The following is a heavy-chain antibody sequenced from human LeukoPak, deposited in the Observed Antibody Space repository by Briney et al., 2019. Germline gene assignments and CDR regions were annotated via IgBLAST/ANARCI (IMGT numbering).Heavy chain of an antibody. Sequence: GGSLRLSCAASGFTFSTSWMHWVRQAPGKGLVWVSRINHDGSNTIYADSVKGRFTTSRDNAKNILYLQMNNLRAEDTAVYYCARDGSAYNHDYWGHGTLVTVSS. J-gene: IGHJ4*01. CDR1: GFTFSTSW. CDR3: ARDGSAYNHDY. V-gene: IGHV3-74*01. D-gene: IGHD1-1*01. CDR2: INHDGSNT.